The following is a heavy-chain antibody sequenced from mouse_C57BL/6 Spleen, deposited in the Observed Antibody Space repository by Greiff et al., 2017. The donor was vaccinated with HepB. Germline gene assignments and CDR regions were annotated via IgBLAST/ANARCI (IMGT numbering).Heavy chain of an antibody. CDR2: IDPSDSET. CDR1: GYTFTSYW. CDR3: ARDYGSSTRYFDV. Sequence: VQLQQPGAELVRPGSSVKLSCKASGYTFTSYWMHWVKQRPIQGLEWIGNIDPSDSETHYNQKFKDKATLTVDKSSSTAYMQLSSLTSEDSAVYYCARDYGSSTRYFDVWGTGTTVTVSS. D-gene: IGHD1-1*01. V-gene: IGHV1-52*01. J-gene: IGHJ1*03.